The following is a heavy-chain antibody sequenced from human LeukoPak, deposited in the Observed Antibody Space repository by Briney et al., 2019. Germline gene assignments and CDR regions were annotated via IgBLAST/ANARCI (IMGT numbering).Heavy chain of an antibody. CDR2: IYYSGST. Sequence: SETLSLTCTVSGGSISSSSYYWGWIRQPPGKGLEWIGSIYYSGSTYYNPSLKSRVTISVDTSKNQFSLKLSFVTAADTAVYYCARSGSYNYYYYYYMDVWGKGTTVTVSS. V-gene: IGHV4-39*07. CDR3: ARSGSYNYYYYYYMDV. CDR1: GGSISSSSYY. J-gene: IGHJ6*03. D-gene: IGHD1-26*01.